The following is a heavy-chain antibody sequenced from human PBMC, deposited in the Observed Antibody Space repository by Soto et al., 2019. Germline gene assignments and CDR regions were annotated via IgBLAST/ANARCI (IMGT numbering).Heavy chain of an antibody. CDR2: INSNGGST. J-gene: IGHJ4*02. CDR1: GFTFSSYA. V-gene: IGHV3-64*01. CDR3: ARTSGYAFVY. D-gene: IGHD5-12*01. Sequence: EVQLVESGGGLVQPGGSLRLSCAASGFTFSSYAMHWVRQAPGKGLEYVSAINSNGGSTNYANSVKGRFTISRDNSKNRLYLQMGSLRAEDMAVYYCARTSGYAFVYWGQGTLVTVSS.